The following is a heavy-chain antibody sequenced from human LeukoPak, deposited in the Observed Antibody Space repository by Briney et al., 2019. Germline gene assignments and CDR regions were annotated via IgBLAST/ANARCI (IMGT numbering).Heavy chain of an antibody. J-gene: IGHJ4*02. Sequence: PGGSLRLSCAASGFTFSSYAMSWVRQAPGKGLEWVSAISGSGSSTYYADSVKGRFTISRDNSKNTVYLQVNSLRAKDTAVYYCAKEGGAAAVAGLFDYWGQGTLVTVSS. D-gene: IGHD6-19*01. CDR1: GFTFSSYA. V-gene: IGHV3-23*01. CDR2: ISGSGSST. CDR3: AKEGGAAAVAGLFDY.